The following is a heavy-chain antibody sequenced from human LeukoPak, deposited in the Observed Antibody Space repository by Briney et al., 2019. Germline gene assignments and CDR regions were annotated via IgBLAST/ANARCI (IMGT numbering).Heavy chain of an antibody. CDR3: ARGQKMGLITMIVVGTHGGLDY. CDR1: GYTFTSYY. Sequence: ASVKVSCKASGYTFTSYYMHWVRQAPGQGLEWMGIINPSGGSTSYAQKFQGRVTMTRDTSTSTVYMELSSLRSEDTAVYYCARGQKMGLITMIVVGTHGGLDYWGPGTLVTVSS. V-gene: IGHV1-46*01. CDR2: INPSGGST. J-gene: IGHJ4*02. D-gene: IGHD3-22*01.